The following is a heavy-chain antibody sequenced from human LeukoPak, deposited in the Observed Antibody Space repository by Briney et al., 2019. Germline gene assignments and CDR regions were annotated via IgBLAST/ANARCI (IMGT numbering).Heavy chain of an antibody. CDR2: IYHSGST. D-gene: IGHD3-22*01. J-gene: IGHJ3*02. V-gene: IGHV4-38-2*01. CDR1: GYSISSGYY. CDR3: ARSYYYCDSSGYSYAFDI. Sequence: SETLSLTCAVSGYSISSGYYWGWIRQPPGKGLEWIGSIYHSGSTYYNPSLKSRVTISVDTSKNQFSLKLSSVTAADTAAYYCARSYYYCDSSGYSYAFDIWGQGTMVTVSS.